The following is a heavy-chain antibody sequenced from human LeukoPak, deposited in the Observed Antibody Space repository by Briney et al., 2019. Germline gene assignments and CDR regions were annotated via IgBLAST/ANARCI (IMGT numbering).Heavy chain of an antibody. Sequence: PGGSLRLSCAASGFTISSYGMHWVRQAPGKGLEWVASIRYDGGYKNYADSVKGRFTISRDISKSTLYLQMNSLRAADTAVYYCAKDGGVRGPDYYYYMDVWGKGTTVTISS. CDR1: GFTISSYG. CDR2: IRYDGGYK. CDR3: AKDGGVRGPDYYYYMDV. J-gene: IGHJ6*03. V-gene: IGHV3-30*02. D-gene: IGHD3-10*01.